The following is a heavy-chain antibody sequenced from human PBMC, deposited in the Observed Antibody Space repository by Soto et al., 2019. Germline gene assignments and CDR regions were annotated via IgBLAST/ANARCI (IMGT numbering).Heavy chain of an antibody. V-gene: IGHV1-46*01. CDR2: INPHGGST. J-gene: IGHJ5*02. CDR3: AKDRECEHNNGWPQGS. D-gene: IGHD6-19*01. Sequence: GASVKVSCKAPGDTFTSYYLNWVRQAPGQGLEWMGVINPHGGSTKYAQKFQGRVTMTRDTSRSTVYMELRSLRSDDTAAYYCAKDRECEHNNGWPQGSWGQGTQVTVSS. CDR1: GDTFTSYY.